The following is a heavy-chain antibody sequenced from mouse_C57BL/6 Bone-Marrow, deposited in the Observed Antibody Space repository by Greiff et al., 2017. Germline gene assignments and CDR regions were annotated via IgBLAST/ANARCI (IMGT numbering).Heavy chain of an antibody. CDR2: IDPETGGT. CDR3: TRYDY. Sequence: QVQLKESGAELVRPGASVTLSCKASGYTFTDYEMHWVKQTPVHGLEWIGAIDPETGGTAYNQKFKGKAIMTADKSSSTAYMELRSLTSEDSAVYYCTRYDYGGQGTLVTVSA. D-gene: IGHD2-3*01. V-gene: IGHV1-15*01. J-gene: IGHJ3*01. CDR1: GYTFTDYE.